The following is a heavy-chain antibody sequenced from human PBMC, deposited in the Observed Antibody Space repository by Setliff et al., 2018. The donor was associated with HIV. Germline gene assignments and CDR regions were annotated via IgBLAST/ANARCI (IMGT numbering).Heavy chain of an antibody. CDR3: ARRGIAAAGSDS. CDR2: IYYSGST. J-gene: IGHJ4*02. Sequence: TSETLSLTCTVSGGSISSNSYYWGWFRQPPGKGLEWIGSIYYSGSTYYTPSLKSQVTISVDTSQNQFSLKLNSVTAADTAVYYCARRGIAAAGSDSWGQGTLVTVSS. D-gene: IGHD6-13*01. V-gene: IGHV4-39*01. CDR1: GGSISSNSYY.